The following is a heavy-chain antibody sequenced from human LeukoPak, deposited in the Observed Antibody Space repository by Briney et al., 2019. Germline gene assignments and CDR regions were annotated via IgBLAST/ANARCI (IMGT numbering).Heavy chain of an antibody. Sequence: LTGGSLRLSCAASGFTFSSHWMHWVRQAPGKGLVWVSCIDTDGSSTSYADSVRGRFTIFRDNAKNMLYLQMNSLRAEDTAVYYCARGKPLDRSWGQGTLVTVSS. CDR1: GFTFSSHW. CDR2: IDTDGSST. D-gene: IGHD1-14*01. J-gene: IGHJ5*02. CDR3: ARGKPLDRS. V-gene: IGHV3-74*01.